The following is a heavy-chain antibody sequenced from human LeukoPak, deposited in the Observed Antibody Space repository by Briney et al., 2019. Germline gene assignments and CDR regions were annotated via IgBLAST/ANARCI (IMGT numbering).Heavy chain of an antibody. J-gene: IGHJ4*02. CDR1: GYTFTSYG. Sequence: ASVRVSCKASGYTFTSYGISWVRQAPGQGLEWMGLISAYNGNTNYAQKLQGRVTMTTDTSTSTAYMELRSLRSDDTAVYYCARVWDYYGSGSYSGEGAGDYWGQGTLVTVSS. CDR2: ISAYNGNT. V-gene: IGHV1-18*04. D-gene: IGHD3-10*01. CDR3: ARVWDYYGSGSYSGEGAGDY.